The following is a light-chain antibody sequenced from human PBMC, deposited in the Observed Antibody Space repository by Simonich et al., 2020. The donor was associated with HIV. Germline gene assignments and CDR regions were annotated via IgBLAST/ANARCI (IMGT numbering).Light chain of an antibody. CDR2: WAS. CDR1: QPVLRSSNNKNH. CDR3: QQYHSSPCT. Sequence: DIVMTQSPDSLAVSLGERATINCKSSQPVLRSSNNKNHLAWYQQKPGQPPKLLIYWASTRESGVPDRFSGSGSWTDFTLTISSLQAEDVAVYYCQQYHSSPCTFGPGTKVDIK. J-gene: IGKJ3*01. V-gene: IGKV4-1*01.